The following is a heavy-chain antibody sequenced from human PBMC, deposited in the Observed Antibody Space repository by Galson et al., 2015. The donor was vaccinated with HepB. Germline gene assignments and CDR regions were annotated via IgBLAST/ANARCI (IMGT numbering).Heavy chain of an antibody. J-gene: IGHJ6*02. CDR3: ARGPVSGIARYYYGMDV. Sequence: SVKVSCKASGYTFTSYYMHWVRQAPGQGLEWMGIINPSGGSTSYAQKFQGRVTMTRDTSTSTVYMELSSLRSEDTAVYYCARGPVSGIARYYYGMDVWGQGTTVTVSS. CDR2: INPSGGST. CDR1: GYTFTSYY. D-gene: IGHD6-13*01. V-gene: IGHV1-46*01.